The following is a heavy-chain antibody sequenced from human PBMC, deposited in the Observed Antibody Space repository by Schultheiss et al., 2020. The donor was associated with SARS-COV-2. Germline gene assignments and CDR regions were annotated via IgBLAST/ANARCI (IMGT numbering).Heavy chain of an antibody. CDR2: IFYSGST. Sequence: SETLSLTCSVSGDSISTGGYYWSWIRQLPGKGLEWIGYIFYSGSTYYNPSLKSRVTISVDTSKNQFSLKLSSVTAADTAVYYCASFSGSYFSADAFDIWGQGTMVTVSS. V-gene: IGHV4-31*03. J-gene: IGHJ3*02. D-gene: IGHD1-26*01. CDR3: ASFSGSYFSADAFDI. CDR1: GDSISTGGYY.